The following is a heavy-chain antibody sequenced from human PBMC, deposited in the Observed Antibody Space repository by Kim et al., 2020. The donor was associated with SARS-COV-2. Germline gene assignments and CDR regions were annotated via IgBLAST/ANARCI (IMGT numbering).Heavy chain of an antibody. CDR2: INPSGGST. J-gene: IGHJ6*02. CDR1: GYTFTSYY. Sequence: ASVKVSCKASGYTFTSYYMHWVRQAPGQGLEWMGIINPSGGSTSYAQKFQGRVTMTRDTSTSTVYMELSSMRSEDTAVYYCAREIAAAGTHYYYGMDVWGQGTPVTVSS. D-gene: IGHD6-13*01. V-gene: IGHV1-46*01. CDR3: AREIAAAGTHYYYGMDV.